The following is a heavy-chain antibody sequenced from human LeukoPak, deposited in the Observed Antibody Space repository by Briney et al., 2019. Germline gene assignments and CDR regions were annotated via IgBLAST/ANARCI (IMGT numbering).Heavy chain of an antibody. Sequence: SVTVSCKASGGTFSSYAISWVRQAPGQGLEWMGGIIPIFGTANYAQKFQGRVTITTDESTSTAYMELSSLRSEDTAVYYCARGVAYAFDIWGQGTMVTVSS. CDR1: GGTFSSYA. CDR3: ARGVAYAFDI. V-gene: IGHV1-69*05. J-gene: IGHJ3*02. CDR2: IIPIFGTA. D-gene: IGHD2-15*01.